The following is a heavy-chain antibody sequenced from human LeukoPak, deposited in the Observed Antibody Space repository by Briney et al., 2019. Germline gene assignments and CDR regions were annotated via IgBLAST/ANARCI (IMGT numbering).Heavy chain of an antibody. Sequence: GGSLRLSCAASGFTFSSYAMSWVRQAPGKGLEWVSAISGSGGSTYYADSVKGRFTISRDNSKNTLYLQMNSLRAEDTAVYYCATEVTMVRGVILDYWGQGTLVTVSS. D-gene: IGHD3-10*01. CDR1: GFTFSSYA. J-gene: IGHJ4*02. CDR2: ISGSGGST. V-gene: IGHV3-23*01. CDR3: ATEVTMVRGVILDY.